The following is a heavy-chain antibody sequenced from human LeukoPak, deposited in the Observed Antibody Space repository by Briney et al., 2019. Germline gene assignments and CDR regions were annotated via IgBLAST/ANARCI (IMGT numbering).Heavy chain of an antibody. J-gene: IGHJ6*02. CDR3: ARLYYYGSGSYYRPLEEYGMDV. CDR1: GYTFTSYD. CDR2: MNPNSGNT. D-gene: IGHD3-10*01. Sequence: ASVTVSFTASGYTFTSYDINWVRQAPGQGIEWMGWMNPNSGNTVYAQKFQGRVTMTRNTSISTAYMELSSLRSEDTAVYYCARLYYYGSGSYYRPLEEYGMDVWGQGTTVTVSS. V-gene: IGHV1-8*01.